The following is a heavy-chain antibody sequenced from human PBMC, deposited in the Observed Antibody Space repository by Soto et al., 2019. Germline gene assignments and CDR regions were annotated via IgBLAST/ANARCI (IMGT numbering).Heavy chain of an antibody. J-gene: IGHJ6*02. CDR3: AKTDCSSTSCYYYYYYGMDV. V-gene: IGHV3-23*01. Sequence: HPGGSLGLSCAASGFTFSSYAMSWVRQAPGKGLEWVSAISGSGGSTYYADSVKGRFTISRDNSKNTLYLQMNSLRDEDTAVYYYAKTDCSSTSCYYYYYYGMDVWGQGTTVTGSS. CDR1: GFTFSSYA. CDR2: ISGSGGST. D-gene: IGHD2-2*01.